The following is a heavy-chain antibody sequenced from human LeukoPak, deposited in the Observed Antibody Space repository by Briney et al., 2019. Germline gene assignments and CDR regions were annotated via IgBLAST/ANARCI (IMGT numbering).Heavy chain of an antibody. CDR3: ARGWPSFDY. J-gene: IGHJ4*02. Sequence: SETLSLTCTVSGGSINSYYWDWIRQPPGKGLEWIGHIYYSGSSNYNPSLKSRVTTSVDTPKNQFSLKLSSVTAADTAVYYCARGWPSFDYWGQGTLVTVSS. CDR2: IYYSGSS. D-gene: IGHD6-13*01. V-gene: IGHV4-59*01. CDR1: GGSINSYY.